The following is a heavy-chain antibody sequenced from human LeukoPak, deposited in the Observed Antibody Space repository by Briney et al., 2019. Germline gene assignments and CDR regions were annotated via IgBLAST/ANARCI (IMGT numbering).Heavy chain of an antibody. CDR2: ISSSSSSI. D-gene: IGHD3-16*01. V-gene: IGHV3-48*02. Sequence: GGSLRLSCAASGFPFSRYTMNWVRQAPGKGLEWVSYISSSSSSIYYADSVKGRFTISRDNAENSLYLQTNSLRDEDTAVYYCARDTGGPDYWGQGTLVTVSS. CDR1: GFPFSRYT. CDR3: ARDTGGPDY. J-gene: IGHJ4*02.